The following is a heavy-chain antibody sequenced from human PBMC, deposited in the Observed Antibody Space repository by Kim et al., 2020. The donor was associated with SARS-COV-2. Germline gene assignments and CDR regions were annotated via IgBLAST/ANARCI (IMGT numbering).Heavy chain of an antibody. D-gene: IGHD3-22*01. J-gene: IGHJ5*02. V-gene: IGHV4-59*13. CDR3: ARMNYYDSSGYKFPSVDP. CDR2: IYYSGST. CDR1: GGSISSYY. Sequence: SETLSLTCTVSGGSISSYYWSWIRQPPGKGLEWIGYIYYSGSTNYNPSLKSRVTISVDTSKNQFSLKLSSVTAADTAVYYCARMNYYDSSGYKFPSVDPWGQGTLVTVSS.